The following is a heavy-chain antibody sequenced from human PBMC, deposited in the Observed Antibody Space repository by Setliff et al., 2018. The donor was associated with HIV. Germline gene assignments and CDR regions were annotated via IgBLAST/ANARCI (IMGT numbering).Heavy chain of an antibody. V-gene: IGHV4-61*09. D-gene: IGHD2-15*01. CDR1: GGSMSGTFY. J-gene: IGHJ3*02. CDR2: IYTSGSA. Sequence: LSLTCSVSGGSMSGTFYWSWIRQPAGKGLEWIGHIYTSGSATFNPSLKSRVTISLDTSKNQFSLKLSSVTAADTAVYYCARVPLYCSGGKCFSISAFHIWGQGTTVTV. CDR3: ARVPLYCSGGKCFSISAFHI.